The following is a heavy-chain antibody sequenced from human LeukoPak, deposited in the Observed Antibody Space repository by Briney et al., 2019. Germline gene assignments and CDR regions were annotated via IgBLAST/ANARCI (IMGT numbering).Heavy chain of an antibody. CDR3: ARGIGEAAVFDY. Sequence: GGSLRLSCAASGFTFSSYAMYWVRQAPGKGLEWVAFIRYAGSDENYADSVKGRFTISRDNSKNTLYLQMNSLRAEDTAVYYCARGIGEAAVFDYWGQGTPVTGSS. D-gene: IGHD6-13*01. CDR2: IRYAGSDE. V-gene: IGHV3-30*02. CDR1: GFTFSSYA. J-gene: IGHJ4*02.